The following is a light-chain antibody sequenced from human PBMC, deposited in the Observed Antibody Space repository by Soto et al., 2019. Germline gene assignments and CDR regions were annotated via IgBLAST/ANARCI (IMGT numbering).Light chain of an antibody. CDR2: AAS. Sequence: EIVLTQSPGTLSLSPVERATLSCRSSQSVSNTYLAWYQQKPGQAPRLLIYAASSRATGIPDRFSGSGSGTDFTLTISRLEPEDFAVYYCQQYGSSSEITFGQGTRLEIK. CDR1: QSVSNTY. CDR3: QQYGSSSEIT. V-gene: IGKV3-20*01. J-gene: IGKJ5*01.